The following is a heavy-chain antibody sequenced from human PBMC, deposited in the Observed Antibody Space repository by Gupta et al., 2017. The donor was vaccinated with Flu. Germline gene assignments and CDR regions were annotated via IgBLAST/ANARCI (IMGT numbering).Heavy chain of an antibody. J-gene: IGHJ4*02. CDR2: INTNTGNP. D-gene: IGHD6-19*01. Sequence: QVQLVQSGSELKKPGASVQVSCTASGYTFTAYDMNWVRQAPGHVLEWMGWINTNTGNPTYAQGFTGRFVFSLDTSVSTAYLQISSLKAEDTAVYYCASGLVVAGNDYWGQETLVPVSS. CDR1: GYTFTAYD. CDR3: ASGLVVAGNDY. V-gene: IGHV7-4-1*02.